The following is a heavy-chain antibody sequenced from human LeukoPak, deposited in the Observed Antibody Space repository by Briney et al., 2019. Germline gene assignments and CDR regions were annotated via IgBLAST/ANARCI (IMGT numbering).Heavy chain of an antibody. CDR2: ISYDGSNK. CDR3: ARVAVSYQVYGDFNGFDY. D-gene: IGHD4-17*01. V-gene: IGHV3-30*04. CDR1: GFTFSSYA. J-gene: IGHJ4*02. Sequence: PGRSLRLSCAASGFTFSSYAMHWVRQAPGKGLEWVAVISYDGSNKYYADSVKGRFTISRDNSKNTLYLQMNSLRAEDTAVYYCARVAVSYQVYGDFNGFDYWGQGTLVTVSS.